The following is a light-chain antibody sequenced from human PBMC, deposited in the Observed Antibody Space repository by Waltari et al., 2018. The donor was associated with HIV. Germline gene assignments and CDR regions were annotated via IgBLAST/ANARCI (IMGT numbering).Light chain of an antibody. V-gene: IGLV3-21*04. CDR3: QVWDSSSDHPV. Sequence: SYVLTQPPSVSVAPGKTARITCGGNNIGSKSVHWYQQKPGQAPVLVIYEDSDRPSGIPGRFSGSNAGNTATLTISRVEAVDEADYYCQVWDSSSDHPVFGGGTKLTVL. CDR1: NIGSKS. J-gene: IGLJ3*02. CDR2: EDS.